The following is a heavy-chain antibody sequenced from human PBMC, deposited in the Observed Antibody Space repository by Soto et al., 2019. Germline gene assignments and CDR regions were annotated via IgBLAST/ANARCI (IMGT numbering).Heavy chain of an antibody. CDR3: VRTSLVVAAATREDY. CDR2: INIDGSRT. D-gene: IGHD2-15*01. Sequence: EVQLVESGAGLVQPGGSLRLSCAASGFTFSSYWMHWVRQAPGKGLVWVSRINIDGSRTSYADSVKGRFTISRDNAKNTLYLQMNSRRAEDTAVYYCVRTSLVVAAATREDYWGQGTLVTVSS. J-gene: IGHJ4*02. CDR1: GFTFSSYW. V-gene: IGHV3-74*01.